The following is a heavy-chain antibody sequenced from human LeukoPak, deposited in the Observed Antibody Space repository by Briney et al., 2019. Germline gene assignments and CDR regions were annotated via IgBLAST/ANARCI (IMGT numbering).Heavy chain of an antibody. CDR3: AKEGYRYGYAIDY. CDR2: ISGSGGST. Sequence: GGSLRLSCAASGFTFSTYAMSWVRQAPGKGLEWVSAISGSGGSTYYADSVKGRFTISRDNSKNALYLQMNSLRAEDTAVYYCAKEGYRYGYAIDYWGQGPLVTVSS. D-gene: IGHD5-18*01. J-gene: IGHJ4*02. V-gene: IGHV3-23*01. CDR1: GFTFSTYA.